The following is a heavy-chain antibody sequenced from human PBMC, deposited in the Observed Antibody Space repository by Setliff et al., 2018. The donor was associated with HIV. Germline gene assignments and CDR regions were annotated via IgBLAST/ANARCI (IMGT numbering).Heavy chain of an antibody. CDR3: ARTYSGYDFHYYYMDV. CDR2: IYYSGST. Sequence: TLSLTCTVSGGSISSYYWSWIRQPPGKGLEWIGYIYYSGSTNYNPSLKSRVTISVDTSKNQFSLKLSSVTAADTAVYYCARTYSGYDFHYYYMDVWGKGTTVTVSS. D-gene: IGHD5-12*01. J-gene: IGHJ6*03. CDR1: GGSISSYY. V-gene: IGHV4-59*01.